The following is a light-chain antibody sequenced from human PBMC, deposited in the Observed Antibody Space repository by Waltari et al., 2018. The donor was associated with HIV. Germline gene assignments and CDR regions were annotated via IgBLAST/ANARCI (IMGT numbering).Light chain of an antibody. Sequence: QSVLTQPPSASGVSEENVTLSCSGGNSNIGGHAVSWYQHLPGTAPNPLVYSADQRPSGLPDGLPGSKPGTSASRAITGLHPDDEAHYYCAAWDDTLNGVIFGGGTKLTV. CDR3: AAWDDTLNGVI. CDR2: SAD. J-gene: IGLJ2*01. CDR1: NSNIGGHA. V-gene: IGLV1-44*01.